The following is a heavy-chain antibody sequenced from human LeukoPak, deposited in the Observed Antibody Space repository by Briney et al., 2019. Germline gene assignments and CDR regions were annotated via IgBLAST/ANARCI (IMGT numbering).Heavy chain of an antibody. Sequence: SETLSLTCTVSGGSISSYYWSWIRQPPGKGLEWIGYTYYSGSTNYNPSLKSRVTISVDTSKNQFSLKLSSVTAADTAVYYCARATDCSSTSCFYFDYWGQGTLVTVSS. J-gene: IGHJ4*02. CDR2: TYYSGST. CDR3: ARATDCSSTSCFYFDY. CDR1: GGSISSYY. V-gene: IGHV4-59*01. D-gene: IGHD2-2*01.